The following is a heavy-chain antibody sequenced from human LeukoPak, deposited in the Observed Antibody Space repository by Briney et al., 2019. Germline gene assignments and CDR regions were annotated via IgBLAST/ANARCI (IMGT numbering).Heavy chain of an antibody. CDR1: RYTFDDYD. J-gene: IGHJ3*01. D-gene: IGHD5-12*01. V-gene: IGHV1-8*01. Sequence: ASVKVSCKASRYTFDDYDINWVRQVPGQGLEWLGWMNGRSGNTGYTEKLEGRLSMTRDTSTTTAYLEVTGLTSEDTAMYFCARAGYRGYDSDALDVWGQGTLVTVSS. CDR3: ARAGYRGYDSDALDV. CDR2: MNGRSGNT.